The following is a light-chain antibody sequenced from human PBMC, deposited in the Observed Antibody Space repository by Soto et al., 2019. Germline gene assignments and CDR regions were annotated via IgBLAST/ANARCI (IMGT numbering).Light chain of an antibody. J-gene: IGKJ1*01. V-gene: IGKV1-5*03. CDR2: KAS. CDR3: QQYNSYPWT. Sequence: DIQMTQSPSTLSAFVGDRVTITCRASQSISSWFAWYQQKPGKAPNLLIYKASSLESGVPSRFSGSGSGTEFTLTISSLQPDDFATYYCQQYNSYPWTFGQGTKVEIK. CDR1: QSISSW.